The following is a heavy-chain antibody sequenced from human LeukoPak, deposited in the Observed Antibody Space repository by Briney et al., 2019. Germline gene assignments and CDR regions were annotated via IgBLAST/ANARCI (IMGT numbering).Heavy chain of an antibody. CDR3: TRGTHWFDP. V-gene: IGHV1-18*01. Sequence: ASVKVPCTASGYTFSDYGITWVRQAPGQGLEWMGRISADNSNTNYAQSLRGRLTMTADTSANTAYMELRSLRSDDTAVYYCTRGTHWFDPWGQGTLVTVSS. CDR1: GYTFSDYG. CDR2: ISADNSNT. J-gene: IGHJ5*02.